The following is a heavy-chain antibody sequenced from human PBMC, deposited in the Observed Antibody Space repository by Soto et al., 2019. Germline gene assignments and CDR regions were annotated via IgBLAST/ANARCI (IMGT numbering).Heavy chain of an antibody. J-gene: IGHJ3*02. V-gene: IGHV5-51*01. D-gene: IGHD6-13*01. CDR2: IYAGDSDT. Sequence: PGESLKISCKGSGYSFTIYWIGWLRQMPGKGLEWMGIIYAGDSDTRYSPSFQGQVSFSVDKSISTASLQWSSLKASDTAMYYCARQGYSSSSYVAFDIWGQGTMVTVSS. CDR1: GYSFTIYW. CDR3: ARQGYSSSSYVAFDI.